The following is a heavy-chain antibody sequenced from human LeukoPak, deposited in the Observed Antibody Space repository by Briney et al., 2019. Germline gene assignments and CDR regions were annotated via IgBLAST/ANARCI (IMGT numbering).Heavy chain of an antibody. CDR2: IHPGTGDT. Sequence: ASVKVSCKASGHTFTVYYIHWVRQAPGQGLEWMGWIHPGTGDTNYAQRFQGRVTVTRDTSITTAYTELSSLKSDDTAVYYCASYASGYNWLKAWGQGTLVTVSS. D-gene: IGHD3-10*01. CDR1: GHTFTVYY. V-gene: IGHV1-2*02. CDR3: ASYASGYNWLKA. J-gene: IGHJ5*02.